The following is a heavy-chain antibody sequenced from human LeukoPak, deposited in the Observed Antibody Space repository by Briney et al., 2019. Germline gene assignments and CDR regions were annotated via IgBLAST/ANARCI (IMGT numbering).Heavy chain of an antibody. CDR2: ISFDGSKT. Sequence: GGSLRLSCAGSGFTFSGYGLPWVRQAPGKGLEWVAVISFDGSKTRYADSVKGRFTISRDTFRSTLSLQMHSLRPEDTAVYYCAKDHVDSSSWSQYFDLWGRGTPVTVSS. J-gene: IGHJ2*01. D-gene: IGHD6-13*01. CDR1: GFTFSGYG. V-gene: IGHV3-30*18. CDR3: AKDHVDSSSWSQYFDL.